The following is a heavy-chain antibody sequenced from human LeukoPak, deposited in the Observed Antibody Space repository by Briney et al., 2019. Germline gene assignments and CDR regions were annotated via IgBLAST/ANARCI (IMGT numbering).Heavy chain of an antibody. J-gene: IGHJ6*02. V-gene: IGHV1-69*13. CDR1: GGSFNRYA. D-gene: IGHD2-2*01. Sequence: ASVKVSCKASGGSFNRYAISWVRQAPGQGLEWMGGIIPIFGTANYAQKFQGRVTITADESTSTAYMELSSLRSEDTAVYYCARAGGFQVVPAAYGMDVWGQGTTVTVSS. CDR2: IIPIFGTA. CDR3: ARAGGFQVVPAAYGMDV.